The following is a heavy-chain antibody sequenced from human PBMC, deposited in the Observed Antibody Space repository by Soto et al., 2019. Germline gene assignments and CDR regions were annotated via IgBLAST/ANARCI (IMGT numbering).Heavy chain of an antibody. D-gene: IGHD6-19*01. J-gene: IGHJ3*02. CDR2: ISGSGGSA. Sequence: EVQLLESGGGLVQPGGSLRLSCAASGFTFSTYAMSWVRQAPGKGLEWVSGISGSGGSASYADSVKGRFTISRDNSENTLSLQMNSLRAEDTAVYYCAKDHFGQWQGYDAFDIWGQGTMVTVSS. CDR3: AKDHFGQWQGYDAFDI. V-gene: IGHV3-23*01. CDR1: GFTFSTYA.